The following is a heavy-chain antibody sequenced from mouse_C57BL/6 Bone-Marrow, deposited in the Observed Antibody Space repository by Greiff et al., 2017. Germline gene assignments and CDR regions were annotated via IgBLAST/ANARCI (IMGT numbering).Heavy chain of an antibody. CDR1: GYTFTSYW. CDR3: ARRPLYYDYDGWYFDV. Sequence: QVQLQQPGAELVKPGASVKLSCKASGYTFTSYWMHWVKQRPGQGLEWIGMIHPNSGSTNYNEKFKSKATLTVDKSSSTAYMQLSSLTSEDSAVYYCARRPLYYDYDGWYFDVWGTGTTVTVSS. V-gene: IGHV1-64*01. J-gene: IGHJ1*03. D-gene: IGHD2-4*01. CDR2: IHPNSGST.